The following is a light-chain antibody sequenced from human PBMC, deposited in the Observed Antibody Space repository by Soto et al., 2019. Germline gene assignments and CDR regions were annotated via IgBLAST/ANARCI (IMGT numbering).Light chain of an antibody. CDR1: QSVSRY. V-gene: IGKV3-11*01. CDR2: DTS. CDR3: PQRSNWPIIT. Sequence: DIGLTQSPALLYLSPGERDTLSSRASQSVSRYLALYQHKPGQAPRLLLYDTSQRATGIPASFSGSGSGTDFTLTISSLEPEDFAVYYCPQRSNWPIITFGQGTRLASK. J-gene: IGKJ5*01.